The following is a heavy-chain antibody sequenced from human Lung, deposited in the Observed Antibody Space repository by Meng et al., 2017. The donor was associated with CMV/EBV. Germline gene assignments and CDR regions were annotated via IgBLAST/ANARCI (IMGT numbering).Heavy chain of an antibody. Sequence: GSLRLSCAASGFTFSLYPMHWVRQAPGKGLEWLTVISYDVITKHYADSVKGRFTISRDNSRNTLYLQMDSLRPEDAAMYYCARSPVLAGSDWATDFWGQGTXVTVAS. CDR3: ARSPVLAGSDWATDF. J-gene: IGHJ4*02. V-gene: IGHV3-30*04. CDR2: ISYDVITK. D-gene: IGHD6-19*01. CDR1: GFTFSLYP.